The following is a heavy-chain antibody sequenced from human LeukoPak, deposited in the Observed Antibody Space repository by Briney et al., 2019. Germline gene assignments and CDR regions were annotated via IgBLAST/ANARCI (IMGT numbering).Heavy chain of an antibody. CDR3: ATPGIAAAGNMVLDY. CDR1: GFTFSSYG. J-gene: IGHJ4*02. Sequence: GGSLRLPCAASGFTFSSYGMHWVRQAPGKGLEWVAVISYDGSNKYYADSVKGRFTISRDNSKNTLYLQMNSLRAEDTAVHYCATPGIAAAGNMVLDYWGQGTLVTVSS. D-gene: IGHD6-13*01. V-gene: IGHV3-30*03. CDR2: ISYDGSNK.